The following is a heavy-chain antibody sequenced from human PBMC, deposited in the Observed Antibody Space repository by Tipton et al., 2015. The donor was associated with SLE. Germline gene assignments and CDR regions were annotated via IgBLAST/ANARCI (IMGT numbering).Heavy chain of an antibody. Sequence: TLSLTCAVCGGSFSGFYWSCFRPPPGKGLEWIGENNHSGRTNYNPSLKSRVTLSVDTSKNQFSLKLSSVTAADTAVYYCARDRIVGAAIEKFDYWGQGTLVTVSS. J-gene: IGHJ4*02. CDR3: ARDRIVGAAIEKFDY. D-gene: IGHD1-26*01. V-gene: IGHV4-34*01. CDR1: GGSFSGFY. CDR2: NNHSGRT.